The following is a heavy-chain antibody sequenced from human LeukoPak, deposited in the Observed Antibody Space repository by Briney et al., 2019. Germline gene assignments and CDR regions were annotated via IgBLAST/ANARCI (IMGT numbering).Heavy chain of an antibody. CDR2: ISGSGTIT. CDR3: AILTTHSSSSQFDY. D-gene: IGHD6-6*01. J-gene: IGHJ4*02. CDR1: GFTFSRYA. Sequence: QPGESLRLSCAASGFTFSRYAMSWVRQAPGKGLEWASAISGSGTITYYADSVKGRFTISRDNSKDTLYLQMNSLRAEDTAIYFCAILTTHSSSSQFDYWGQGTLVTVSS. V-gene: IGHV3-23*01.